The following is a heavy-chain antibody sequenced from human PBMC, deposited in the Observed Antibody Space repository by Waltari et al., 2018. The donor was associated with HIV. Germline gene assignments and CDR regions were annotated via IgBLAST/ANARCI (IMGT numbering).Heavy chain of an antibody. CDR2: IWYDGSKK. J-gene: IGHJ6*02. V-gene: IGHV3-33*01. CDR3: ARGVHDFYYDMDV. CDR1: GVTFSSDG. Sequence: QVQLVVSGGGVVQPGRSLGLSGAVAGVTFSSDGMHWVRQAPGKGLELVAVIWYDGSKKYYADSVKGRFTISRDNSKNTLYLQMNSLRDEDTAVYYCARGVHDFYYDMDVWGQGTSVTVSS.